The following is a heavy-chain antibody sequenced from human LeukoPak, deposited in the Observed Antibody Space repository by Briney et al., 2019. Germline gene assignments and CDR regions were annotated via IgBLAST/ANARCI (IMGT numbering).Heavy chain of an antibody. CDR3: ATPRKAEKDIVVVPANFDY. Sequence: PGGSLRLSCAASGFTFSNYGMHWVRQAPGKGLEWVALIRFDGSNKYYADSVKGRFTISRDNSKNTLYLQMNSLRTEDTAVYYCATPRKAEKDIVVVPANFDYWGQGTLVTVSS. D-gene: IGHD2-2*01. CDR2: IRFDGSNK. V-gene: IGHV3-30*02. J-gene: IGHJ4*02. CDR1: GFTFSNYG.